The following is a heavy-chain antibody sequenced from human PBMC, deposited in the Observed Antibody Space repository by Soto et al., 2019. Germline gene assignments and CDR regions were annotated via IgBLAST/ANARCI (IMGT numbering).Heavy chain of an antibody. V-gene: IGHV3-21*01. J-gene: IGHJ4*02. CDR2: ISSSSSYI. CDR1: GFTFSSYS. Sequence: EVQLVESGGGLVKPGGSLRLSCAASGFTFSSYSMNWVRQAPGKGLEWVSSISSSSSYIYYADSVKGRFTISRDNAKNSLDLQRNSQRAEDTAVDYCARDRGSGGSCVRAFDYWGQGTLVTVSS. CDR3: ARDRGSGGSCVRAFDY. D-gene: IGHD2-15*01.